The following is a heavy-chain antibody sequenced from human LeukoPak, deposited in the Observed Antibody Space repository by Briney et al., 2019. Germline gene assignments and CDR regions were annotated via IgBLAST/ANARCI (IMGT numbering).Heavy chain of an antibody. CDR1: GGSISSYY. Sequence: PSETLSLTCTVSGGSISSYYWNWIRQSAGKGLEWIGHIHSVGTSSYNPSLKSRVTMSLDTSKSQFSLKLSSVTAADTAVFYCATSNPMGGFDSWGQGTLVTVSS. V-gene: IGHV4-4*07. CDR2: IHSVGTS. D-gene: IGHD1-14*01. J-gene: IGHJ4*02. CDR3: ATSNPMGGFDS.